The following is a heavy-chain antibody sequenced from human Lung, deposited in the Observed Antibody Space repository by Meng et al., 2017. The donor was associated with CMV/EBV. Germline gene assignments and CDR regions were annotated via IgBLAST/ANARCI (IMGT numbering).Heavy chain of an antibody. V-gene: IGHV1-2*02. CDR3: ARDRVPAAFRDYGMDF. D-gene: IGHD2-2*01. CDR2: INPNSGDT. CDR1: GYTFTGYY. Sequence: ASXXVSXKASGYTFTGYYMHWVRQAPGQGLEWMGWINPNSGDTNYAQKFQGRVTMTRDTSISTAYMELSRLRSDDTAVYYCARDRVPAAFRDYGMDFWGQGXTVTVSS. J-gene: IGHJ6*02.